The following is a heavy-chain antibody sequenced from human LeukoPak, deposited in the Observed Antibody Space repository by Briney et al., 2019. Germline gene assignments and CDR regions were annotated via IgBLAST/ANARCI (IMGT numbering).Heavy chain of an antibody. V-gene: IGHV3-11*04. CDR3: VRDRIVGTTTPFDY. CDR2: ISSSGGTI. D-gene: IGHD1-26*01. CDR1: GFTFSDYY. Sequence: PGGSLRLSCAASGFTFSDYYMSWIRQAPGKGLEWVSYISSSGGTIYYADSVKGRFTISRDNAKNSLYLQMDSLRAEDTAVYYCVRDRIVGTTTPFDYWGQGTLVTVSS. J-gene: IGHJ4*02.